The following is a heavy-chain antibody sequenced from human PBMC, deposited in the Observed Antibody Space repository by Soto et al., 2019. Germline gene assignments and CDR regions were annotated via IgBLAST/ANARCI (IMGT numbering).Heavy chain of an antibody. D-gene: IGHD6-6*01. Sequence: GGSLRLSCAASGFTFSSYNMNWVRQAPGKGLEWVSYISSSSTIYYADSVKGRFTISRDNAKNSLYLQMNSLRDEDTAVYYCARPEYSSSSYGMDVWGQGTTVTVSS. V-gene: IGHV3-48*02. CDR2: ISSSSTI. J-gene: IGHJ6*02. CDR3: ARPEYSSSSYGMDV. CDR1: GFTFSSYN.